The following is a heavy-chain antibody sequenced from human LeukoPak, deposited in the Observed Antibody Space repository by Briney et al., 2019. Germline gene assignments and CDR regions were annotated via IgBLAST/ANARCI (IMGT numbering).Heavy chain of an antibody. CDR1: GFTFSDYG. CDR2: IWYDGSDQ. CDR3: ARDRTYSSGWYPQFDP. V-gene: IGHV3-33*01. Sequence: GGSLRLSCAASGFTFSDYGMHWVRQAPGKGLAWVAVIWYDGSDQYYADYVKGRFTISRDNSKNTVDLQMNSLRAEDTAVYYCARDRTYSSGWYPQFDPWGQGTLVTVSS. J-gene: IGHJ5*02. D-gene: IGHD6-19*01.